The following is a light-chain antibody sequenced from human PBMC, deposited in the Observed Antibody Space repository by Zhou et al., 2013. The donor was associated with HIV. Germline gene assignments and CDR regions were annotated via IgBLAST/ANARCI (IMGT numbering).Light chain of an antibody. CDR1: QSVGSY. Sequence: EIVLTQSPATLSLSPGERAILSCRASQSVGSYFAWYQQRPGQAPRLLIYDASNRATGIPARFSGSGSGADFTLTISGLEPEDFAVYYCQQRSTWPLTFGGGTKVE. V-gene: IGKV3-11*01. J-gene: IGKJ4*01. CDR3: QQRSTWPLT. CDR2: DAS.